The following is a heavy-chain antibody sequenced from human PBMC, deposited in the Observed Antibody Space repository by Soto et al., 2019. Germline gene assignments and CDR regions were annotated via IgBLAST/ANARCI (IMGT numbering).Heavy chain of an antibody. CDR3: ARIYGSGSYPDYYYYYYMEV. CDR1: GYSFTSYW. CDR2: IYPGDSDT. J-gene: IGHJ6*03. D-gene: IGHD3-10*01. V-gene: IGHV5-51*03. Sequence: EVQLVQSGAEVKKPGESLKISCKGSGYSFTSYWIGWVRQMPGKGLEWMGIIYPGDSDTRYSPSFQGQVTISADNSISTAYLQWSSLKASDTAMYYCARIYGSGSYPDYYYYYYMEVWGKGTTVTVSS.